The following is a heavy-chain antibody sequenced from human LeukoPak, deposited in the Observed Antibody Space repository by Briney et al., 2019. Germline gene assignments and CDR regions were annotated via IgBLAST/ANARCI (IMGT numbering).Heavy chain of an antibody. CDR1: GGSISSYY. CDR2: IYYSGST. V-gene: IGHV4-59*01. CDR3: ARDGLWFGTPTPSV. D-gene: IGHD3-10*01. J-gene: IGHJ6*02. Sequence: SETLSLTCIVSGGSISSYYWSWTRQPPGKGLEWIGYIYYSGSTNYNPSLKSRATISVDTSKNQFSLKLSSVTAADTAVYYCARDGLWFGTPTPSVWGQGTTVTVSS.